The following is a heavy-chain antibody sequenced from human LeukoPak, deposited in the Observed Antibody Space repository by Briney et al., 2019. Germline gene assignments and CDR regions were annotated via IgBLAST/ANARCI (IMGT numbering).Heavy chain of an antibody. Sequence: VASVKVSCKASGCTFTSFGSSWVRQPPGQGREGMGWISTYNGNTNYTQKLQGRVTMTTDTSTSTAYMELRSLRADDTAVYSCARVAPHRRLSSGWYYFDCWGQGTLVTVSS. V-gene: IGHV1-18*01. CDR3: ARVAPHRRLSSGWYYFDC. CDR1: GCTFTSFG. J-gene: IGHJ4*02. CDR2: ISTYNGNT. D-gene: IGHD6-19*01.